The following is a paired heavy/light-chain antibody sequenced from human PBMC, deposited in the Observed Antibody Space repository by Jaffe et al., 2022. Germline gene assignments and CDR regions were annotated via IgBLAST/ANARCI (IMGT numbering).Heavy chain of an antibody. CDR1: GFTVSSNY. D-gene: IGHD3-22*01. V-gene: IGHV3-53*04. J-gene: IGHJ4*02. CDR3: ARVYLLRGSTLTYYYDSSGYYFDY. CDR2: IYSGGST. Sequence: EVQLVESGGGLVQPGGSLRLSCAASGFTVSSNYMSWVRQAPGKGLEWVSVIYSGGSTYYADSVKGRFTISRHNSKNTLYLQMNSLRAEDTAVYYCARVYLLRGSTLTYYYDSSGYYFDYWGQGTLVTVSS.
Light chain of an antibody. Sequence: DIQMTQSPSSVSASVGDRVTITCRASQGISSWLAWYQQKPGKAPKLLIYAASSLQSGVPSRFSGSGSGTDFTLTISSLQPEDFATYYCQQANSFPSFTFGPGTKVDIK. CDR3: QQANSFPSFT. CDR2: AAS. J-gene: IGKJ3*01. V-gene: IGKV1-12*02. CDR1: QGISSW.